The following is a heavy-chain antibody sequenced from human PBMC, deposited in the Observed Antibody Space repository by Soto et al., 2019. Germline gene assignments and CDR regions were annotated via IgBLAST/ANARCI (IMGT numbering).Heavy chain of an antibody. CDR3: TTGLLRSGGAFDI. V-gene: IGHV3-23*01. CDR1: GFTLSSYA. Sequence: PGGSLRLSCAASGFTLSSYAMSWVRQAPGKGLEWVSAISGSGGTTDYAAPVKGRFTISRDDSKNTLYLQMNSLKTEDTAVYYCTTGLLRSGGAFDIWGQGTMVTVS. CDR2: ISGSGGTT. D-gene: IGHD4-17*01. J-gene: IGHJ3*02.